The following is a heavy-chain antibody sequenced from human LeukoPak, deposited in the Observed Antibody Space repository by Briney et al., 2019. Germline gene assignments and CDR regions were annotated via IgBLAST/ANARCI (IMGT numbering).Heavy chain of an antibody. J-gene: IGHJ3*02. V-gene: IGHV4-61*09. Sequence: PSQTLSLTCTVSGGSISSGSYYWTWIRQPAGKGLEWIGEINHSGSTNYNPSLKSRVTISVDTSKNQFSLKLSSVTAADTAVYYCARDAFDIWGQGTMVTVSS. CDR2: INHSGST. CDR1: GGSISSGSYY. CDR3: ARDAFDI.